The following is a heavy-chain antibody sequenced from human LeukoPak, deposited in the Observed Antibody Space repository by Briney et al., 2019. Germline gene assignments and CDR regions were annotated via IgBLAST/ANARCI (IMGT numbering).Heavy chain of an antibody. J-gene: IGHJ4*02. CDR1: GFTFSSYE. Sequence: GGSLRLSCAASGFTFSSYEMNWVRQAPGKGLEWVSYISSSGSTIYYADYVKGRFTISRDNAKNSLYLQMNSLRAEDTAVYYCAKRGDSSGWSQYDYWGQGTLVTVSS. V-gene: IGHV3-48*03. CDR2: ISSSGSTI. D-gene: IGHD6-19*01. CDR3: AKRGDSSGWSQYDY.